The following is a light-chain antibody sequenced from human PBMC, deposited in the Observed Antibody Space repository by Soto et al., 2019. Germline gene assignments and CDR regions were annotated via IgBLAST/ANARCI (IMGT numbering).Light chain of an antibody. V-gene: IGKV1-5*03. J-gene: IGKJ1*01. Sequence: DIQMTQSPSTLSASVGDRVTITCRASQSISSWLAWYQQKPGKAPKLLMYKASSLESGVPSRFSGSGSGTEFTLTISSVQPDDFATYYCHQYNSYSAPFGQGTKVDIK. CDR3: HQYNSYSAP. CDR2: KAS. CDR1: QSISSW.